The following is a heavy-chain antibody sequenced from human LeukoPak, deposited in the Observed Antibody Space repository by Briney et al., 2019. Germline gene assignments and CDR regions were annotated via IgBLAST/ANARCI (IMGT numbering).Heavy chain of an antibody. CDR3: ARMYSSGLNWFDP. V-gene: IGHV4-59*01. J-gene: IGHJ5*02. CDR2: IYYSGST. CDR1: GGSISSYY. D-gene: IGHD6-19*01. Sequence: PSETLSLTCTVSGGSISSYYWSWIRQPPGKGLEWIGYIYYSGSTNYNPSLKSRVTISVDTSKNQFSLKLSSVTAADTAVYCCARMYSSGLNWFDPWGQGTLVTVSS.